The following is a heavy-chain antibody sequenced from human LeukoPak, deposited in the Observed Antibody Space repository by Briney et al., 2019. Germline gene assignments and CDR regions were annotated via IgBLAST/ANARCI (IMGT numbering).Heavy chain of an antibody. J-gene: IGHJ5*02. V-gene: IGHV4-4*02. Sequence: SGTLSLTCAVSGGSISSSNWWSWVRQPPGKGLEWIGYIYYSGSTNYNPSLKSRVTISVDTSKNQFSLNLSSVTAADTAVYYCARGSNWFDPWGQGTLVTVSS. CDR2: IYYSGST. CDR3: ARGSNWFDP. CDR1: GGSISSSNW.